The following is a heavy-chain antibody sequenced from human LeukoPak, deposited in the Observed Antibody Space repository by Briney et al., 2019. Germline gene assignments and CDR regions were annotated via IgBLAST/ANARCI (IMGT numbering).Heavy chain of an antibody. D-gene: IGHD2-2*02. CDR3: ATGAPSVTGYINF. V-gene: IGHV3-7*01. Sequence: GGSLRLSCAASGFTFSSYWMNWVRQAPGKGLEWVSHIKQDGGEKYHADSVKGRFTISRDNAKNSLYLQMNRLRAEDTALYYCATGAPSVTGYINFWGQGTLVTVSS. CDR2: IKQDGGEK. CDR1: GFTFSSYW. J-gene: IGHJ4*02.